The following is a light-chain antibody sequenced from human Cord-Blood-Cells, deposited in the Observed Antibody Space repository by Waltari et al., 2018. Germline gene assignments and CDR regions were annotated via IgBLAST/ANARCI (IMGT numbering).Light chain of an antibody. CDR3: SSYTSSSTWV. CDR1: SSDLGGYNY. Sequence: QSALTQPASVSGSPGQSITISCTGTSSDLGGYNYVSWYQQPPGKAPKLMIYDVSKRPSGVSNRFSGSKSGNTASLTISGLQAEDEADYYCSSYTSSSTWVFGGGTKLTVL. J-gene: IGLJ3*02. V-gene: IGLV2-14*01. CDR2: DVS.